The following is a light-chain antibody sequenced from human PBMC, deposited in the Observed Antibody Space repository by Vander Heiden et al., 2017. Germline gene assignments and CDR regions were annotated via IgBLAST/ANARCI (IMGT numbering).Light chain of an antibody. V-gene: IGKV1-39*01. CDR3: QQSVNIPRT. CDR2: GAS. J-gene: IGKJ1*01. Sequence: DIHMTHSPSSLSVSVGDRVTIFCRASQSISSFLAWYQVKPGKAPKLLIFGASNLHGGIPSRFSGSGSGIDFTLTINSLQPDDFATYFCQQSVNIPRTFGQGTKVEIK. CDR1: QSISSF.